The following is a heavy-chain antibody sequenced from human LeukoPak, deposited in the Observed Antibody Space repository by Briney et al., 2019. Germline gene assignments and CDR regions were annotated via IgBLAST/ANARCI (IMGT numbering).Heavy chain of an antibody. Sequence: GGSLRLSCAASRFTISNAWMSWVRQAPGKGLEWVGRIKSKTDGGTTDYAAPVKGRFTISRDDSKNTLYLQMNSLKTEDTAVYYCTTGIRIGNSYGSRSDYWGQGTQVTVSS. CDR1: RFTISNAW. J-gene: IGHJ4*02. V-gene: IGHV3-15*01. CDR3: TTGIRIGNSYGSRSDY. CDR2: IKSKTDGGTT. D-gene: IGHD5-18*01.